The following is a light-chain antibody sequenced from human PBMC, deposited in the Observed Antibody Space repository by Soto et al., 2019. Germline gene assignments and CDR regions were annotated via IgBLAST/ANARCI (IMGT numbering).Light chain of an antibody. Sequence: DIQMTQSPSSLSASAGDRISITCRSSQTIRNNLNWYQQRPGKAPKLLISAASRLHSAVPPRFSGGVSGTHFTLTITTPQPEDAATYFCQQSFSVPYTFGQGTLVDI. CDR2: AAS. CDR1: QTIRNN. V-gene: IGKV1-39*01. J-gene: IGKJ2*01. CDR3: QQSFSVPYT.